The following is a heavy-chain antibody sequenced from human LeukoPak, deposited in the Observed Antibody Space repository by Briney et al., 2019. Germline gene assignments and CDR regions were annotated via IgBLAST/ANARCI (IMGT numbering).Heavy chain of an antibody. V-gene: IGHV5-51*01. CDR1: EYTFTNYW. CDR3: ARRGYYYYYGMDV. J-gene: IGHJ6*02. CDR2: IYPGDSDT. Sequence: GESLKISCKGSEYTFTNYWIGWVRRMPGKGLEWMGIIYPGDSDTRYSPSFQGQVTISADKSISTAYLQWSSLKASDTAMYYCARRGYYYYYGMDVWGQGTTVTVSS.